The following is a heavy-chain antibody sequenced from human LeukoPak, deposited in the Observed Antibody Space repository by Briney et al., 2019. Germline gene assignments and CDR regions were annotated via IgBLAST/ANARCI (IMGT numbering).Heavy chain of an antibody. V-gene: IGHV3-21*01. J-gene: IGHJ4*02. CDR1: GFNFSTYG. CDR2: ISSTSEYI. CDR3: AQLKRGIQDY. Sequence: GGSLRLSCAASGFNFSTYGMNWVGQAPGKGLEWVSSISSTSEYIYYADSVKGRFTISRDNAKNSLHMQMNSAGAEDTAVYYCAQLKRGIQDYWGQGTLVTVSS. D-gene: IGHD7-27*01.